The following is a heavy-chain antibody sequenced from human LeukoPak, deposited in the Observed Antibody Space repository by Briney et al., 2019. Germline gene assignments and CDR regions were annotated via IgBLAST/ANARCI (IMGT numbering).Heavy chain of an antibody. V-gene: IGHV4-39*01. Sequence: SETLSLTCTVSGGSISSSSYYWGWIRQPPGKGLEWIGSIYYSGSTYYNPSLKGRVTISVDTSKNQFSLKLSSVTAADTAVYYCARSESTSVAGTGWFDPWGQGTLVTVSS. CDR1: GGSISSSSYY. D-gene: IGHD6-19*01. CDR3: ARSESTSVAGTGWFDP. CDR2: IYYSGST. J-gene: IGHJ5*02.